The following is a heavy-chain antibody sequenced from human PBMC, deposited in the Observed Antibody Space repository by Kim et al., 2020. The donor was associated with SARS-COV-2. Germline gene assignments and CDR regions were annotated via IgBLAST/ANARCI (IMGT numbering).Heavy chain of an antibody. CDR3: ARLTYYYGSGSYGFDY. Sequence: SETLSLTCAVYGGSFSGYYWSWIRQPPGKGLEWIGEINHSGSTNYNPSLKSRVTISVDTSKNQFSLKLSSVTAADTAVYYCARLTYYYGSGSYGFDYWGQGTLVTVSS. V-gene: IGHV4-34*01. J-gene: IGHJ4*02. D-gene: IGHD3-10*01. CDR2: INHSGST. CDR1: GGSFSGYY.